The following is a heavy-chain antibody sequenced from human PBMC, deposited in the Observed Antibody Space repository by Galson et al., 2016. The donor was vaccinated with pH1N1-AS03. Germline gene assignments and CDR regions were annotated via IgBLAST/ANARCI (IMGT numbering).Heavy chain of an antibody. J-gene: IGHJ6*02. Sequence: SLRLSCAASGFTINNNYMSWVRQAPGKGLEWVSVIYGGGDTFYADSVKGRFTVSRDNAKNTVVLQMNSLRADDTAVYFCARRNPNPNFAIWYQHDYGMDVWGQGTTVTVSS. CDR1: GFTINNNY. CDR3: ARRNPNPNFAIWYQHDYGMDV. D-gene: IGHD2-2*01. V-gene: IGHV3-66*01. CDR2: IYGGGDT.